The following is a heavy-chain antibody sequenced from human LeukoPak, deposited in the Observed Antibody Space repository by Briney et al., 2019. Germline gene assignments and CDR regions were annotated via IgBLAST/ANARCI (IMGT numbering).Heavy chain of an antibody. J-gene: IGHJ4*02. D-gene: IGHD5-18*01. CDR1: GFTFSNYA. V-gene: IGHV3-30*02. CDR2: IRYDGSNK. CDR3: ARDLYGYSYVYHY. Sequence: GGSLRLSCAASGFTFSNYAIHWVRQAPGKGLEWVAFIRYDGSNKYYVDSVKGRFTISSDNSKNTLYLQMNSLRADDTAVYYCARDLYGYSYVYHYWGQGTLVTVSS.